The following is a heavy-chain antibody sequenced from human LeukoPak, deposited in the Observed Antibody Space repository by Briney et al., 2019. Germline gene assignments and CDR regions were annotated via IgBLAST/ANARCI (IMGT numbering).Heavy chain of an antibody. CDR3: ARPGYYDILTGRPEGPTYGMDV. V-gene: IGHV1-18*01. CDR1: GYTFTSYG. J-gene: IGHJ6*02. D-gene: IGHD3-9*01. CDR2: ISAYNGNT. Sequence: ASVKVSCKASGYTFTSYGISWVRQAPGQGLEWMGWISAYNGNTNYAQKLQGRVTMTTDTSTSTAYMELRSLRSDDTAVYYCARPGYYDILTGRPEGPTYGMDVWGQGTTVTVSS.